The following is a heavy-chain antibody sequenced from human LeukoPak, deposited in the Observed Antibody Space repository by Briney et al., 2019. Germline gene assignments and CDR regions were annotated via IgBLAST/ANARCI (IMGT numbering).Heavy chain of an antibody. CDR3: AGLGYCSSTSCHGLDYYYYYMDV. CDR2: INPKSGGT. V-gene: IGHV1-2*02. Sequence: ASVKVSCMASGYTFTGYFMHWVPQAPGQGLEWMGWINPKSGGTNYAQKFQGRVTMTRDTSISTAYMELSRLRSDDTDVYYCAGLGYCSSTSCHGLDYYYYYMDVWGKGTTVTVSS. J-gene: IGHJ6*03. CDR1: GYTFTGYF. D-gene: IGHD2-2*01.